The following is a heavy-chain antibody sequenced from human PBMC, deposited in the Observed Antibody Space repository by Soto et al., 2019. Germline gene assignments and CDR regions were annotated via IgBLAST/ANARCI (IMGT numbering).Heavy chain of an antibody. V-gene: IGHV3-48*03. CDR2: ISSGSTTI. CDR1: GFTFSSYE. CDR3: AREHSSSSTYYYGMDV. J-gene: IGHJ6*02. D-gene: IGHD6-6*01. Sequence: PGGSLRLSCAASGFTFSSYEMNWVRQAPGKGLEWVSHISSGSTTIYYADSVKGRFTISRDNAKNSLYLQMNSLRAEDTAVYYCAREHSSSSTYYYGMDVWGQGTTVTVSS.